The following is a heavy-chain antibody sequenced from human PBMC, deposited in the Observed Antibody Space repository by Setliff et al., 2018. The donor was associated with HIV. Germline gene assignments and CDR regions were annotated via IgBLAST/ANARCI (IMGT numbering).Heavy chain of an antibody. V-gene: IGHV3-23*01. CDR3: ARGEYYYDSSGYYYDWFDP. Sequence: GGSLRLSCAASGFTFSTYAMTWVRQGPGKGLEWVSGISGGGGTTYYAAAVKGRFTISRDNSKNTLYLQMNSLRAEDTAVYYCARGEYYYDSSGYYYDWFDPWGQGTLVTVSS. J-gene: IGHJ5*02. D-gene: IGHD3-22*01. CDR1: GFTFSTYA. CDR2: ISGGGGTT.